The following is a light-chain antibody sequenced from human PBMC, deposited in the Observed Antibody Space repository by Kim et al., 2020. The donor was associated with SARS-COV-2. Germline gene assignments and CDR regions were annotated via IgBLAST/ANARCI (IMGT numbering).Light chain of an antibody. V-gene: IGLV6-57*04. CDR3: QSYDSSSVV. Sequence: NFMLTQPHSVSESPGKTVTISCTRTSGSIASNFVQWYQQRPGSAPTTVIYEDNHTPSGVPDRFSGSIDSSSNSAFLTISGLKTEDEAVYYCQSYDSSSVVFGGGTQLTVL. CDR2: EDN. CDR1: SGSIASNF. J-gene: IGLJ2*01.